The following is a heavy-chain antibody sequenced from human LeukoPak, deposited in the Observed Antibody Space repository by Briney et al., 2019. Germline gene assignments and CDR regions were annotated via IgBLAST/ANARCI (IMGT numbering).Heavy chain of an antibody. D-gene: IGHD1-26*01. Sequence: GGSLRLSCAAAAFTYSDYDMSSLRQAPGKGLEWVPDINGRGGSTYYADSGKGRFTISRDKSKNTLYKQKNNQRAQATAVHYCAKALSWELRYDYSGQGTLVTVSS. CDR1: AFTYSDYD. CDR3: AKALSWELRYDY. V-gene: IGHV3-23*01. J-gene: IGHJ4*02. CDR2: INGRGGST.